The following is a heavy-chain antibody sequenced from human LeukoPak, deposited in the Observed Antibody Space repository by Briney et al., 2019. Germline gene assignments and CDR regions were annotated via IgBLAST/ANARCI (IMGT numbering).Heavy chain of an antibody. CDR1: GFTFNRYA. CDR2: IGGSGDKT. Sequence: GGSLRLSCAASGFTFNRYAISWVRQAPGKGLEWVSTIGGSGDKTFYADSVKGRFTISRDNSKNMVHLQMNSLTGEDTALYYCVRLGDASSGWGDHDFWGQGALVSVSS. J-gene: IGHJ4*02. CDR3: VRLGDASSGWGDHDF. D-gene: IGHD6-19*01. V-gene: IGHV3-23*01.